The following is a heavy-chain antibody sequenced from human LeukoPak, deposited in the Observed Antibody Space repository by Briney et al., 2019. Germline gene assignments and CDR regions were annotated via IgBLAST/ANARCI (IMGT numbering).Heavy chain of an antibody. V-gene: IGHV1-24*01. J-gene: IGHJ4*02. D-gene: IGHD3-22*01. Sequence: ASVKVSCKVSGYTLTELSMHWVRQAPGKGLEWMGGFDPEDGETIYAQKFQGRVTMTEDTSTDTAYMELSSLRSEDTAVYYCATDLKFRGYDSSGYYGDYWGQGTLVTVSS. CDR1: GYTLTELS. CDR2: FDPEDGET. CDR3: ATDLKFRGYDSSGYYGDY.